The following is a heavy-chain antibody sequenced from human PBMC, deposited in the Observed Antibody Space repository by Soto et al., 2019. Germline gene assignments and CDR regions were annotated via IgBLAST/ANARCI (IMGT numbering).Heavy chain of an antibody. CDR2: IYYSGST. CDR3: AIEEGYCSSTSCYGYNAFDI. V-gene: IGHV4-31*03. Sequence: SETLSLTCTVSGGSISSGGYYWSWIRQHPGKGLEWIGYIYYSGSTYYNPSLKSRVTISVDTSKNHFSLKLSSVTAADTAVYYFAIEEGYCSSTSCYGYNAFDIWGQGTMVTVSS. J-gene: IGHJ3*02. D-gene: IGHD2-2*01. CDR1: GGSISSGGYY.